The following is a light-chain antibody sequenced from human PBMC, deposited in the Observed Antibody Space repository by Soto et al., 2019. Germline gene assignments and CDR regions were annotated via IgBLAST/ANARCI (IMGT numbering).Light chain of an antibody. V-gene: IGLV1-44*01. CDR2: DND. Sequence: QSVLTQPPSASGTPGQRVTISCSGSNSNVGNYTVYWYQQFPGTSPTLLIVDNDPRPAAVPYRFSCSKSANSAALVISGLKSEDEADDYCAAWDNGLSGWVFGGGTKVTVL. CDR3: AAWDNGLSGWV. J-gene: IGLJ3*02. CDR1: NSNVGNYT.